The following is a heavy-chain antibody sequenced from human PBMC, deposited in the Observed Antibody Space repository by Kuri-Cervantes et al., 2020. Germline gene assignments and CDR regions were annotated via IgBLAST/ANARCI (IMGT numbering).Heavy chain of an antibody. CDR2: ISYDGSNK. Sequence: GGSLRLSCAASGFTFSSYAMHWVRQAPGKGLEWVAVISYDGSNKYSADSVKGRFTISRDNSKNTLYLQMNSLRAEDTAVYYCATAAGSSGRDYWGQGTLVTVSS. D-gene: IGHD6-19*01. V-gene: IGHV3-30-3*01. J-gene: IGHJ4*02. CDR1: GFTFSSYA. CDR3: ATAAGSSGRDY.